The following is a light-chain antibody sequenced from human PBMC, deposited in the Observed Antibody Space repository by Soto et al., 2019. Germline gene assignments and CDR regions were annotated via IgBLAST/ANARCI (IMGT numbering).Light chain of an antibody. V-gene: IGKV3-11*01. Sequence: EIVLTQSPGTLSLSPGERAPLPCRASQSVSNYLAWYQQKPGQAPRLLIYDASNRATGIPARFTGSGSGTDFILTLRRLEPEDFAVYYCQPRSNWPPGTFGPGTKV. CDR2: DAS. J-gene: IGKJ1*01. CDR1: QSVSNY. CDR3: QPRSNWPPGT.